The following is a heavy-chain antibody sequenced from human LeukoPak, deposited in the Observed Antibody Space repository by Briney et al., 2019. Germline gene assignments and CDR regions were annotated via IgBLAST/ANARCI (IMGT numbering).Heavy chain of an antibody. Sequence: GGSLRLSSAASGFTFSSYIMNWVRQAPGKGLEWVSSISSSNIYIYYADSVKGRFTISRDNAKNSLYLQMNSLRAEDTAVYYCARGGYCSGGSCYTPYNWFDPWGQGTLVTVSS. CDR2: ISSSNIYI. CDR3: ARGGYCSGGSCYTPYNWFDP. V-gene: IGHV3-21*01. D-gene: IGHD2-15*01. CDR1: GFTFSSYI. J-gene: IGHJ5*02.